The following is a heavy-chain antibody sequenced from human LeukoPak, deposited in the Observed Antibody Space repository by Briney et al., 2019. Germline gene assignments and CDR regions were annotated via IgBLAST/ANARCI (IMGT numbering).Heavy chain of an antibody. D-gene: IGHD4-17*01. CDR1: GDSISNASS. CDR3: ARASYGDYVAYFDY. V-gene: IGHV4-61*02. Sequence: PSQTLSLTCAVSGDSISNASSWSWIRQPAGQGLEWIGRIYTSGSTNYNPSLKSRVTMSVDTSKNQFSLKLSSVTAADTAVYYCARASYGDYVAYFDYWGQRTLVTVSS. CDR2: IYTSGST. J-gene: IGHJ4*02.